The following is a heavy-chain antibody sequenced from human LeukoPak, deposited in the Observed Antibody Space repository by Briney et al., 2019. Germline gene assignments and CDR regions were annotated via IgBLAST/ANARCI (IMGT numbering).Heavy chain of an antibody. CDR1: GYAFTGYY. CDR3: ARDLGDTYGSVGDFDY. CDR2: INPDSGGT. Sequence: ASVKVSCKASGYAFTGYYMHWVRQAPGQGLEWMGWINPDSGGTIYAQNFQGRVTMTRDTSISTAYMELSSLRSDDTAVYYCARDLGDTYGSVGDFDYWGQGTLVTVSS. D-gene: IGHD3-10*01. V-gene: IGHV1-2*02. J-gene: IGHJ4*02.